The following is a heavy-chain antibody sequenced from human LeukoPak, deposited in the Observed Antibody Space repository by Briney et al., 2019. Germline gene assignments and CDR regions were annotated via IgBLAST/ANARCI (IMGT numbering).Heavy chain of an antibody. D-gene: IGHD2-2*01. V-gene: IGHV1-2*02. CDR2: INPNSAGT. CDR1: GYSFTDYY. J-gene: IGHJ4*02. CDR3: ARRYCSSTSCYYFDY. Sequence: ASVKVSCKDSGYSFTDYYMHLVRQAPGQGLEWMGWINPNSAGTNYAQNFQGRVTMTRDTSINTAYMEMTRLRSDDTAVYYCARRYCSSTSCYYFDYWGQGTLVTVSS.